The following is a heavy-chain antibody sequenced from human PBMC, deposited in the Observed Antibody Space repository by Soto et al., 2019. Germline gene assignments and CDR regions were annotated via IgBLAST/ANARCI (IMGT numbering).Heavy chain of an antibody. CDR2: IYYSGST. CDR3: ARRHGGNFDY. V-gene: IGHV4-59*01. CDR1: GGSISSYY. J-gene: IGHJ4*02. Sequence: PSKTLSLTCTVSGGSISSYYWSWIRQPPGKGLEWIGYIYYSGSTNYNPSLKSRVTISVDTSKNQFSLKLSSVTAADTAVYYCARRHGGNFDYCGQGTLVTVSS.